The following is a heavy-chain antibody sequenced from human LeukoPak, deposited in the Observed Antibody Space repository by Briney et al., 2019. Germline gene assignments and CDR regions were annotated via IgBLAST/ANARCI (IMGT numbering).Heavy chain of an antibody. CDR1: GFTFSDYT. J-gene: IGHJ4*02. CDR2: LYSDGNT. D-gene: IGHD1-14*01. CDR3: ARGVEPLAANTLAY. V-gene: IGHV3-53*01. Sequence: GGSLRLSCAASGFTFSDYTMNWVRQAPGKGLEWVSVLYSDGNTKYADSVQGRFTISRDNSKNTLYLEMNSLSPDDTAVYYCARGVEPLAANTLAYWGQGTLVTVSS.